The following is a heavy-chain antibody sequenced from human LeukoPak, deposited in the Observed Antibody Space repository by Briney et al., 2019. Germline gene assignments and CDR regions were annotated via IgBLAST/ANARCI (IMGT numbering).Heavy chain of an antibody. CDR3: ARGDYGDYN. D-gene: IGHD4-17*01. Sequence: AGGSLRLSCAASGFTLSTYAMHWVRQAPGKGLEWVAVISSDGSNTYYADSVKGRFTISRDNSKNTLYLQMNSLRAEDTAVYYCARGDYGDYNWGQGTPVTVSS. CDR1: GFTLSTYA. CDR2: ISSDGSNT. V-gene: IGHV3-30-3*01. J-gene: IGHJ4*02.